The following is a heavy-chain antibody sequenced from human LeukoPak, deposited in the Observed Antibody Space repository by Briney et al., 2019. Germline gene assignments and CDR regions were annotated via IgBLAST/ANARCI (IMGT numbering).Heavy chain of an antibody. CDR1: GFTVSSNY. Sequence: GGSLRLSCAASGFTVSSNYMSWVRQAPGKGLEWVSVIYSGGSTYYADSVKGRFTISSDNSKNTLYLQMNSLRAEDTAVYYCARDNSVGDVAWWFDPWGQGTLVTVSS. V-gene: IGHV3-66*01. CDR2: IYSGGST. J-gene: IGHJ5*02. D-gene: IGHD1-26*01. CDR3: ARDNSVGDVAWWFDP.